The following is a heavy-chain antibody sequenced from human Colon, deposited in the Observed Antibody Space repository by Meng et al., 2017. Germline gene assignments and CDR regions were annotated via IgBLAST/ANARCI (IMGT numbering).Heavy chain of an antibody. J-gene: IGHJ4*02. D-gene: IGHD1-26*01. Sequence: VQLRGSGPGLLGPSETLALTCTVSGASVSSGNHYWSWIRQPPGKGLEYIAYVDYSGSTHYNPSLKSRVTMSVDTSKKQLSLKLSSVTAADTAVYYCAGGPWEFDYWGQGTLVTVSS. CDR1: GASVSSGNHY. V-gene: IGHV4-61*01. CDR3: AGGPWEFDY. CDR2: VDYSGST.